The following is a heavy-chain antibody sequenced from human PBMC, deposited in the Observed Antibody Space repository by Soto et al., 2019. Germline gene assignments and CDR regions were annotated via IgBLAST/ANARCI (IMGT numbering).Heavy chain of an antibody. CDR1: DGSMSTYY. Sequence: QVQLQESGPGLVKPSETLSLSCTLSDGSMSTYYWNWIRQPPGKGLEWIGYIYYSGSTNYNPTLKSRVSISIDTSKNQFSLNLNSVIAADTAVYFCARGRTVGGLFDYWGQETLVTVSS. J-gene: IGHJ4*02. D-gene: IGHD1-26*01. V-gene: IGHV4-59*01. CDR3: ARGRTVGGLFDY. CDR2: IYYSGST.